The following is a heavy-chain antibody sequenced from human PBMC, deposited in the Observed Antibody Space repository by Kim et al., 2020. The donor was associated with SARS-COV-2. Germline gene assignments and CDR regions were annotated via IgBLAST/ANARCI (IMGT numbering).Heavy chain of an antibody. J-gene: IGHJ3*02. CDR3: ARDNERGAFDI. CDR2: IWYDGSRQ. D-gene: IGHD2-8*01. CDR1: GFTLSSYS. V-gene: IGHV3-33*01. Sequence: GGSLRLSCAASGFTLSSYSMHWFRQAPGRGLEWVAVIWYDGSRQYYADSVKGRYTISRDKSKNTLDLQMSSRRGENTAVYFCARDNERGAFDIGGQGTTVSVSS.